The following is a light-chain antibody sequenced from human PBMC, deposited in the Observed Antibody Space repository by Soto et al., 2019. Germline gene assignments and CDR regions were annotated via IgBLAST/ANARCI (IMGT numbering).Light chain of an antibody. V-gene: IGLV2-8*01. J-gene: IGLJ2*01. CDR2: EVS. CDR3: SSYAGSNNLVV. CDR1: SSDVGGYNY. Sequence: QSALTQPPSASGSPGQSVTISCTGTSSDVGGYNYVSWYQQHPGKAPKLMIYEVSKRPSGVPDRFSGSKSGNTASLTVSGLLAEDEADYYCSSYAGSNNLVVFGGGTKLTVL.